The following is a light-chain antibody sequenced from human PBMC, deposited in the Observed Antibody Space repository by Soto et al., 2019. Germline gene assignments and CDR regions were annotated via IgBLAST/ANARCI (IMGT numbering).Light chain of an antibody. CDR1: GSNIGAGFD. J-gene: IGLJ3*02. Sequence: QSVLTQPPSVSGAPGQRVTISCTGSGSNIGAGFDVHWYQQLPGTAPKLILYEVNNRPSGISTRFSGSKSGNTASLTVSGLQADDEADYYCSSYTTLGTWVFGGGTKVTVL. CDR3: SSYTTLGTWV. V-gene: IGLV1-40*01. CDR2: EVN.